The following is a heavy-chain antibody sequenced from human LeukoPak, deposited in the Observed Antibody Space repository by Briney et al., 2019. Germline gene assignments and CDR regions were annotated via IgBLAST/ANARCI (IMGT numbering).Heavy chain of an antibody. CDR1: GGSISSYY. Sequence: SETLSLTCTVSGGSISSYYWSWIRQPPGKGLEWIGYIYYSGSTNYNPSLKSRVTITVDTSKNQFSLKLSSVTAADTAVYYCARDSSSGLVNYWGQGTLVTVSS. CDR2: IYYSGST. D-gene: IGHD1-26*01. CDR3: ARDSSSGLVNY. V-gene: IGHV4-59*01. J-gene: IGHJ4*02.